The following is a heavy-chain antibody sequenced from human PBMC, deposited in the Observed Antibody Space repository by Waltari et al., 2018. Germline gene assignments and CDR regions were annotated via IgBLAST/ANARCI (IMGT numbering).Heavy chain of an antibody. D-gene: IGHD2-2*01. CDR1: GFTFDDFA. CDR3: VKDFGGGGCSSTRCYSPHVFED. V-gene: IGHV3-9*01. CDR2: VTWNGGVV. J-gene: IGHJ4*02. Sequence: EVQLVQSGGGLVQPGGSLRLSCVGSGFTFDDFAMHWVRQAPGKGLEWVSGVTWNGGVVGYAESWKGRFAISRDNAKNSLYLQMNSPRVDDTAFYYCVKDFGGGGCSSTRCYSPHVFEDWGQATLVTVSS.